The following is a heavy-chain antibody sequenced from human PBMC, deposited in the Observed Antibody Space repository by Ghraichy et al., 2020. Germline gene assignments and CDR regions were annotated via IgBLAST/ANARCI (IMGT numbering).Heavy chain of an antibody. CDR2: IYYSGST. CDR1: GGSISSSSYY. V-gene: IGHV4-39*01. Sequence: SETLSLTCTVSGGSISSSSYYWGWIRQPPGKGLEWIGSIYYSGSTYYNPSLKSRVTISVDTSKNQFSLKLSSVTAADTAVYYCASGNFRVGATTSGAAWDAFDIWGQGTMVTVSS. J-gene: IGHJ3*02. D-gene: IGHD1-26*01. CDR3: ASGNFRVGATTSGAAWDAFDI.